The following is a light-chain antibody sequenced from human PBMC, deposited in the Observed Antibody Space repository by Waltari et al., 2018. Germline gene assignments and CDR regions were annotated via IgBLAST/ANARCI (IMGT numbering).Light chain of an antibody. V-gene: IGLV2-14*03. J-gene: IGLJ2*01. CDR3: SSQSSDNVVL. CDR2: DVS. CDR1: SSDVGGYNS. Sequence: QSALTQPASVSGSPGQSITISCTGTSSDVGGYNSVSWFQDHPGQAPKVIIYDVSDRPSGFSERFTVAKSGNTASLTISGLQADDEADYYCSSQSSDNVVLFGGGTKLTVL.